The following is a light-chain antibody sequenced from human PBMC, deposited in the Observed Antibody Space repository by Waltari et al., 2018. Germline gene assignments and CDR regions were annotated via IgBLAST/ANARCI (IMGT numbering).Light chain of an antibody. CDR2: AAS. J-gene: IGKJ4*01. CDR3: QQSYSTPPTLT. Sequence: MTQSPSSLSASVGDRVTITCRASQSISSYLNWYQQKPGKAPKLLIYAASSLQSGVPSRFSGSGSGTDFTLTISSLQPEDFATYYCQQSYSTPPTLTFGGGTKVEIK. CDR1: QSISSY. V-gene: IGKV1-39*01.